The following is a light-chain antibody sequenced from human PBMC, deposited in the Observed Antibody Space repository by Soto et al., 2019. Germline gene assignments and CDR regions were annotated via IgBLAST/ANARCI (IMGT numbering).Light chain of an antibody. Sequence: AIQITQSPSSLSASVGDRVTISCRASQGIGNALGWNQQKPGKPPKVLIYGASNLQGGVPPRFSGSGSGTDFTLAISSLQPEDSATYNCLQDINYPWTFGQGTKVDIK. CDR2: GAS. V-gene: IGKV1-6*01. CDR1: QGIGNA. CDR3: LQDINYPWT. J-gene: IGKJ1*01.